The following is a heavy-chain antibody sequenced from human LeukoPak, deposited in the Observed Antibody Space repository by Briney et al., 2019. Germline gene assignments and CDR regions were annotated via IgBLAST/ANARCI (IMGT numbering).Heavy chain of an antibody. V-gene: IGHV1-2*06. CDR2: INPNSGGT. CDR1: GYTFTGYY. J-gene: IGHJ6*02. D-gene: IGHD2-21*02. Sequence: ASVKVSCKASGYTFTGYYMHWVRQAPGRGLEWMGRINPNSGGTNYAQKFQGRVTMTRDTSISTAYMELSRLRSDDTAVYYCAVLAYCGGDCYRFRDYYYGMDVWGQGTTVTVSS. CDR3: AVLAYCGGDCYRFRDYYYGMDV.